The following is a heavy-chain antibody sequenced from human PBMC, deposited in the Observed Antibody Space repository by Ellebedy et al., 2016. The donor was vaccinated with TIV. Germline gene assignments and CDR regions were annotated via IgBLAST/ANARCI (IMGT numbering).Heavy chain of an antibody. J-gene: IGHJ4*02. D-gene: IGHD4-11*01. Sequence: ASVKVSCKASGYTFSGYYIHWVRQAPGQGLEWMGWMNPNSGDINYAQKFQGRVTMTRDTSIRTAYMELSSLTSDDTAVYYCARDNYLGFGKSFHFDHWGQGTPVTVSS. CDR2: MNPNSGDI. V-gene: IGHV1-2*02. CDR3: ARDNYLGFGKSFHFDH. CDR1: GYTFSGYY.